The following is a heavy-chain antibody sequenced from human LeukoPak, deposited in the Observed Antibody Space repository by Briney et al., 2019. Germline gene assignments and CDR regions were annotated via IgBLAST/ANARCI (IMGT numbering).Heavy chain of an antibody. J-gene: IGHJ4*02. Sequence: SETLSLTCAVYGGSFSGYYWSWIRQPPGKGLEWIGEINHSGSTNYNPSLKSRVTISVDTSKNQFSLNLSSVTAADTAVYYCGYSYGYGYYFDYWGQGTLVTVSS. CDR3: GYSYGYGYYFDY. D-gene: IGHD5-18*01. CDR1: GGSFSGYY. V-gene: IGHV4-34*01. CDR2: INHSGST.